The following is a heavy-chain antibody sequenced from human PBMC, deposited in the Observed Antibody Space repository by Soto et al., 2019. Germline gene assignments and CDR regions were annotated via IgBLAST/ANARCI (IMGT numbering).Heavy chain of an antibody. Sequence: GGSLRLSCAASGFTFSRYSMNWVRQAPGKGLEWVSSISSGSSYIYYADSVKGRFTISRDNAKNSLYVQMNSLRAEDSAVYYCATGYDWNDGASFDVWGQGTMVTVSS. J-gene: IGHJ3*01. V-gene: IGHV3-21*01. D-gene: IGHD1-1*01. CDR3: ATGYDWNDGASFDV. CDR1: GFTFSRYS. CDR2: ISSGSSYI.